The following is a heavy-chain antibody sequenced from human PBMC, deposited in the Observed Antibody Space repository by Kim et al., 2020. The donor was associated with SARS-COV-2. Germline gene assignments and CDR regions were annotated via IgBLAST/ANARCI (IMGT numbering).Heavy chain of an antibody. Sequence: ASVKVSCKVSGYTLTELSMHWVRQAPGKGLEWMGGFDPEDGETIYAQKFQGRVTMTEDTSTDTAYMELSSLRSEDTAVYYYATDPIIAVAGGRTDFDYWGQGTLVTVSS. J-gene: IGHJ4*02. D-gene: IGHD6-19*01. V-gene: IGHV1-24*01. CDR3: ATDPIIAVAGGRTDFDY. CDR2: FDPEDGET. CDR1: GYTLTELS.